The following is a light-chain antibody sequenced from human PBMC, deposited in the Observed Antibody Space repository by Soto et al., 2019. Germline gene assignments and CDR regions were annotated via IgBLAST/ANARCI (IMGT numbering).Light chain of an antibody. CDR3: QQYGNSRT. J-gene: IGKJ1*01. Sequence: EIVLTQSPGTLSLSPGERATLSCRASQSVSSNYLAWYQQKPGQAPRLLIYGASSRATGIPDRFSGSGSGTDLTLTISRLEPEDFAVYYCQQYGNSRTFGQGTTVEIK. CDR2: GAS. V-gene: IGKV3-20*01. CDR1: QSVSSNY.